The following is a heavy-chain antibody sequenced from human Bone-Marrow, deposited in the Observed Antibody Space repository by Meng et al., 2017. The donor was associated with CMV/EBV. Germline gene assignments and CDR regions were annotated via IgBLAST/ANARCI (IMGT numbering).Heavy chain of an antibody. V-gene: IGHV1-18*01. Sequence: ASVKVSCKASGYTFTSYGISWVRQAPGQGLEWMGWISAYNGNTNYAQKLQGRVTMTTDTSTSTAYMELSSLRSEDTAVYYCARISGGENYYDSSGYYYYFDYWGQGTLVTVSS. D-gene: IGHD3-22*01. J-gene: IGHJ4*02. CDR3: ARISGGENYYDSSGYYYYFDY. CDR2: ISAYNGNT. CDR1: GYTFTSYG.